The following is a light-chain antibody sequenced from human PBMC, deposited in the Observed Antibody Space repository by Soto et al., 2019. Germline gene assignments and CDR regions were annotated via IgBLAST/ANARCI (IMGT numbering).Light chain of an antibody. Sequence: DIQMTQSPSTLSASVGDRVTITCRASQSVSSWLAWFQQKPGKAPKLLIYKASSLQSGVSSRFSGGGSGTEFTLTISCLQPDDVATYYCQQYNSYSQFTFGPGTKVDIK. J-gene: IGKJ3*01. V-gene: IGKV1-5*03. CDR2: KAS. CDR3: QQYNSYSQFT. CDR1: QSVSSW.